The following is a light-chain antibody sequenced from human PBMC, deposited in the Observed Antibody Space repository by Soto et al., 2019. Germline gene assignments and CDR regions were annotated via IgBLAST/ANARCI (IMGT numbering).Light chain of an antibody. CDR1: NSNIGSNT. CDR2: SNT. J-gene: IGLJ2*01. V-gene: IGLV1-44*01. Sequence: QSVLTQPPSASGTPGQRVTISCSGSNSNIGSNTVHWYQQFPGSTPKLLIYSNTQRPSGVPDRFSGSKSGTSASLAISGLQSEDEADYYCAAWDDSLNGHVIFGGGTKVTVL. CDR3: AAWDDSLNGHVI.